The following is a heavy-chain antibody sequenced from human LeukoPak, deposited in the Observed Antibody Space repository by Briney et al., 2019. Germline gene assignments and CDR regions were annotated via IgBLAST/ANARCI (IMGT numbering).Heavy chain of an antibody. CDR1: GFTFRSYA. Sequence: GGSLRLSCAASGFTFRSYAMSWVRQAPGKGLEWVSDINGSGGSTYYADSVKGRFTISRDNSKNTLYLQMNSLRAEDTAVYYCARKNSGSYSENFQHWGQGTLVTVSS. CDR2: INGSGGST. V-gene: IGHV3-23*01. CDR3: ARKNSGSYSENFQH. D-gene: IGHD1-26*01. J-gene: IGHJ1*01.